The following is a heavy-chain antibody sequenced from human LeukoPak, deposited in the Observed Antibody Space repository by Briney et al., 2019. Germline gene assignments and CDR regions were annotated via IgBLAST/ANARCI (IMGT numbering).Heavy chain of an antibody. D-gene: IGHD3-16*01. J-gene: IGHJ4*01. Sequence: GGSLRLSCAASGFIFSSYWMHWVRQAPGKGPVWFSHINTDGSITDYADSVKGRFTISRDNAKNSLYLQMNSLRAEDTAVYYCARQGDDYWGHGTLVTVSS. CDR1: GFIFSSYW. CDR3: ARQGDDY. CDR2: INTDGSIT. V-gene: IGHV3-74*01.